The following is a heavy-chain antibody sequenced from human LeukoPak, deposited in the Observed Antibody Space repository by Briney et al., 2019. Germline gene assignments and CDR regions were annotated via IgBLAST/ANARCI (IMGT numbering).Heavy chain of an antibody. D-gene: IGHD2-2*01. V-gene: IGHV4-31*03. CDR2: IYYSGST. Sequence: PSQTLSLTCTVSGGSISSGGYYWSWIRQHPGKGLEWIGYIYYSGSTYYNPSLKSRVTISVDTSKNQFSLKLSSVTAADTAVYYCARTLVVPALTLDYWGQGTLVTVSS. J-gene: IGHJ4*02. CDR3: ARTLVVPALTLDY. CDR1: GGSISSGGYY.